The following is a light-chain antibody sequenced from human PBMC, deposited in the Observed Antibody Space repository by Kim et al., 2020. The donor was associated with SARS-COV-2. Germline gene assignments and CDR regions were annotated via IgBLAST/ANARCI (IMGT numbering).Light chain of an antibody. V-gene: IGLV6-57*03. J-gene: IGLJ3*02. CDR2: EAN. CDR1: SGSIASHY. CDR3: QSYDSSSHRSV. Sequence: NFMLTQPHSVSEFPGKTVTISCTRSSGSIASHYVQWYQQRPGSAPTTVIYEANQRPSGVPDRFSGSIDSSSNSASLTISGLKTEDEADYYCQSYDSSSHRSVFGGGTQLTVL.